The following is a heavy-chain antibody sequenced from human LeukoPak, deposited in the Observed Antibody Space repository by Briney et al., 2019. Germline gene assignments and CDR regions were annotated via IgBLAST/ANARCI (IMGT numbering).Heavy chain of an antibody. Sequence: PGRSLRLSCAASGFTFSSYAMHWVRQAPGKGLEWVAVISYDGNNKYYADSVKGRFTISRDNSKNTLYLQMNSLRAEDTAVYYCARDYGDSPIEYYFDYWGQGTLVTVSS. CDR1: GFTFSSYA. D-gene: IGHD4-17*01. CDR2: ISYDGNNK. CDR3: ARDYGDSPIEYYFDY. V-gene: IGHV3-30*04. J-gene: IGHJ4*02.